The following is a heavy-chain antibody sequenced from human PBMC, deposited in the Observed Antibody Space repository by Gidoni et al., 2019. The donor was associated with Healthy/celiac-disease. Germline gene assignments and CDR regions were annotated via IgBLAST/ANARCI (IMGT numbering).Heavy chain of an antibody. CDR2: IYYSGST. CDR3: ARQLAATVTTATGLPRLYNWFDP. CDR1: GASLSSPSDY. J-gene: IGHJ5*02. D-gene: IGHD4-4*01. Sequence: LKLPESGPGLVTPSETLSLTFTVAGASLSSPSDYWVWTRQPPGKGLEWIGSIYYSGSTDYNPSQESRVTISVDTSKNQFALNLSSVTAADTAVYYCARQLAATVTTATGLPRLYNWFDPWGQGTLVTVSS. V-gene: IGHV4-39*01.